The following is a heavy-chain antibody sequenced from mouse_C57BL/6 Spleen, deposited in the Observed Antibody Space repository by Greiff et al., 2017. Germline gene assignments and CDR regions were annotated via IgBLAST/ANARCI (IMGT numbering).Heavy chain of an antibody. CDR1: GYTFTSYT. CDR2: INPSSGYT. CDR3: ARESIYYDYGEGAMDY. D-gene: IGHD2-4*01. J-gene: IGHJ4*01. V-gene: IGHV1-4*01. Sequence: SGAELARPGASVKMSCKASGYTFTSYTMHWVKQRPGQGLEWIGYINPSSGYTKYNQKFKDKATLTADKSSSTAYMQLSSLTSEDSAVYYCARESIYYDYGEGAMDYWGQGTSVTVSS.